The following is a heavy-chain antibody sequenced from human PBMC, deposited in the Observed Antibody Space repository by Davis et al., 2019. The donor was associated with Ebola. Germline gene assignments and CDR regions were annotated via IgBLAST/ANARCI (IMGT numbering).Heavy chain of an antibody. CDR1: GGSISSSSYY. CDR2: IYYSGST. V-gene: IGHV4-39*07. D-gene: IGHD5-12*01. CDR3: ARGGYSGYDHYFDY. Sequence: PSETLSLTCTVSGGSISSSSYYWGWIRQPPGKGLEWIGSIYYSGSTYYNPSLKSRVTISVDTSKNQFSLKLSSVTAADTAVYYCARGGYSGYDHYFDYWGQGTLVTVSS. J-gene: IGHJ4*02.